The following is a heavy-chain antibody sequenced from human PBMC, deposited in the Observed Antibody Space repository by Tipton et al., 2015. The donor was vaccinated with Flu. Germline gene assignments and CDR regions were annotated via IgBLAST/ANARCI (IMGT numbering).Heavy chain of an antibody. J-gene: IGHJ6*02. V-gene: IGHV3-7*03. CDR1: GFSFSDYW. D-gene: IGHD3-3*01. CDR3: ARDHPPSITVLGEITDYFGMAV. Sequence: SLRLSCAASGFSFSDYWMHWVRQAPGKGLEWVANINQDGSVNYYVDSVKGRFTISRDNAKNSLSLQMSSLRAEDTAVYYCARDHPPSITVLGEITDYFGMAVWGQGTTVTVSS. CDR2: INQDGSVN.